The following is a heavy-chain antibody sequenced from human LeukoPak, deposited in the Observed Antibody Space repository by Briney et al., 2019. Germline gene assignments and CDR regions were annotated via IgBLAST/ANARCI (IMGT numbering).Heavy chain of an antibody. D-gene: IGHD3-9*01. CDR1: GFTFSSYG. CDR3: AKDRDILTGFDY. Sequence: GGSLRLSCAASGFTFSSYGMHWVRQAPGKGLEWVAAISYDGSNKYYADSVKGRFTISRDNSKNTLYLQMNSLRAEDTAVYYCAKDRDILTGFDYWGQGTLVTVSS. CDR2: ISYDGSNK. V-gene: IGHV3-30*18. J-gene: IGHJ4*02.